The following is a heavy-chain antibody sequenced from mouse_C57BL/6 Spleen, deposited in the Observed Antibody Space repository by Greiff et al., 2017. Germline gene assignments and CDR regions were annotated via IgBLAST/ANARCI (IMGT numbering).Heavy chain of an antibody. CDR1: GYTFTSYG. CDR3: ARDEGNHLDY. J-gene: IGHJ2*01. D-gene: IGHD2-1*01. CDR2: IYPRSGNT. Sequence: QVQLQQSGAELARPGASVKLSCTASGYTFTSYGLSWVKQRTGPGLEWIGEIYPRSGNTYYNEKFKGKATLTADKSSSTAYMELRSLTSEDSAVYFCARDEGNHLDYWGQGTTLTVSS. V-gene: IGHV1-81*01.